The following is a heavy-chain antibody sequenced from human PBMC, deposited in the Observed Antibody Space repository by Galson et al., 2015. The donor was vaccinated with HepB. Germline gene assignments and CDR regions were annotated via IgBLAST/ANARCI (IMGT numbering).Heavy chain of an antibody. J-gene: IGHJ3*02. CDR2: IYSGGST. D-gene: IGHD2-2*01. Sequence: SLRLSCAASGFTVSSNYLSWVRQAPGKGLEWVSVIYSGGSTYYADSVKGRFTISRHNSKNTLYLQMNSLRAEDTAVYYCARGCTSCYADAFDIWGQGTMVTVSS. CDR1: GFTVSSNY. V-gene: IGHV3-53*04. CDR3: ARGCTSCYADAFDI.